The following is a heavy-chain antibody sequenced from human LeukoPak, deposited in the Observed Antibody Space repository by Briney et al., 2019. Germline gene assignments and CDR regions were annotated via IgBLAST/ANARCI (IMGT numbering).Heavy chain of an antibody. J-gene: IGHJ4*02. CDR3: ARAAGARYYDSSGYYSLNY. D-gene: IGHD3-22*01. Sequence: SSETLSLTCIVSGGSISRHFWSWIRQPPGKGLEWIGYIYYSGSTNYNPSLKSRVTISVDTSKNQFSLKLSSVTAADTAAYYCARAAGARYYDSSGYYSLNYWGQGTLVTVSS. V-gene: IGHV4-59*11. CDR1: GGSISRHF. CDR2: IYYSGST.